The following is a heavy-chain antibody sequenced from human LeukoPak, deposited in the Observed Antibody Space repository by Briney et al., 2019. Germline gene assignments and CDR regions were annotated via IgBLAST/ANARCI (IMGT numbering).Heavy chain of an antibody. CDR2: ISYDGSNK. CDR1: VITFSDDS. V-gene: IGHV3-30*18. J-gene: IGHJ4*02. D-gene: IGHD3-22*01. Sequence: PGGSLRLSCAASVITFSDDSMNWVRQAPGKGLEWVAVISYDGSNKYYADSVKGRFTISRDNSKNTLYLQMNSLRAEDTAVYYCAKEGLSYYYDSSGYLDYWGQGTLVTVSS. CDR3: AKEGLSYYYDSSGYLDY.